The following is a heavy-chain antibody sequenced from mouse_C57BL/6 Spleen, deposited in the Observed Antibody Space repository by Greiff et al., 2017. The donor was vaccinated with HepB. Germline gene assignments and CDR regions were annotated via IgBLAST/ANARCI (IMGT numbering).Heavy chain of an antibody. CDR2: ISSGSSTI. J-gene: IGHJ1*03. CDR1: GFTFSDYG. V-gene: IGHV5-17*01. Sequence: EVKLMESGGGLVKPGGSLKLSCAASGFTFSDYGMHWVRQAPAKGLEWVAYISSGSSTIYYADTVQGRFTLSRDNAKNTRFLQMTSLRSEETAMYYWSRRQYGSSYPFYFDVGGTVTTVTGAS. D-gene: IGHD1-1*01. CDR3: SRRQYGSSYPFYFDV.